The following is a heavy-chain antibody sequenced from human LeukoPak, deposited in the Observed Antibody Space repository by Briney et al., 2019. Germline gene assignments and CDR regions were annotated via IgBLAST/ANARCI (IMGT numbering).Heavy chain of an antibody. Sequence: GASVKVSCKASGYTFTDYSLHWVRQAPGQGLEWMGWINPNSGGTDYAQKFQGRVTMTRDTSISTAYMELSRLRSDDTAVYYCARGQGYSLFPDNYYFDYWGQGALVTVSS. V-gene: IGHV1-2*02. CDR1: GYTFTDYS. D-gene: IGHD5-18*01. CDR3: ARGQGYSLFPDNYYFDY. J-gene: IGHJ4*02. CDR2: INPNSGGT.